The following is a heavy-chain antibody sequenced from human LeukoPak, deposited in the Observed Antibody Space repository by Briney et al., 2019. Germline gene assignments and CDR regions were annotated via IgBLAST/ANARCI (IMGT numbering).Heavy chain of an antibody. CDR1: GFTFDDHG. CDR2: IKWDGGRT. J-gene: IGHJ4*02. Sequence: RPGGSLRLSCAASGFTFDDHGMSWVRQAPGKGLEWVSGIKWDGGRTGYADSVKGRFTISRDNAKNSVYLQMNSLRAEDTAVYYCARDIQFDRYFDYWGQGTLVTVSS. D-gene: IGHD3-9*01. CDR3: ARDIQFDRYFDY. V-gene: IGHV3-20*04.